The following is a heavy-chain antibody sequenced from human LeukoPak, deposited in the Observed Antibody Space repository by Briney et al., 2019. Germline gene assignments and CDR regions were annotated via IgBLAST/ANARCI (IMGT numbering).Heavy chain of an antibody. J-gene: IGHJ4*02. V-gene: IGHV3-7*01. CDR1: GFTSSSYW. CDR2: IKQDGREK. CDR3: AREGSGVVTATDFDY. Sequence: QTGGSLRLSCAASGFTSSSYWMSWVRQAPGKGLEWVANIKQDGREKYYVDSVKGRFTISRDNAKNSLYLQMNSLRAEDTAVYYCAREGSGVVTATDFDYWGQGTLVTVSS. D-gene: IGHD2-21*02.